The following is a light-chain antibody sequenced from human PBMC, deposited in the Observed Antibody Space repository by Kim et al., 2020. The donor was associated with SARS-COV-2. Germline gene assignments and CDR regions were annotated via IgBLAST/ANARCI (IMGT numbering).Light chain of an antibody. CDR2: EGN. Sequence: PGQLITICCTGTSSDVCGYNHVSWYQQHPGNATTLSLYEGNKRPSALAKRSAGARSGNTASITVAGLQAEDEDYYYCSSYTGSSPFGGGTQLTVL. J-gene: IGLJ2*01. CDR3: SSYTGSSP. CDR1: SSDVCGYNH. V-gene: IGLV2-14*01.